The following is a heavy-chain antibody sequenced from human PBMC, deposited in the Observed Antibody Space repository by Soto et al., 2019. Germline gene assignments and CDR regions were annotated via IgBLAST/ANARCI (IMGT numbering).Heavy chain of an antibody. Sequence: GGSLRLSCAGSGFTFNDHTMHWVRQVPGRGLEWVSLITWDGGSTFYADSVKGRFTISRNNSKIFVYLQMNSLSTEDTPFYYCAKEKVRTFDYWGQGALVTVSS. J-gene: IGHJ4*02. CDR2: ITWDGGST. CDR1: GFTFNDHT. V-gene: IGHV3-43*01. CDR3: AKEKVRTFDY.